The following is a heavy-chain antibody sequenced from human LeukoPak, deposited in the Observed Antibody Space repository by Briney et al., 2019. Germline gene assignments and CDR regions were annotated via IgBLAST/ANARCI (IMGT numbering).Heavy chain of an antibody. V-gene: IGHV1-69*04. CDR2: IIPILGTA. CDR3: ARDNDYDSSGYYLDY. CDR1: GGTFSSYA. D-gene: IGHD3-22*01. J-gene: IGHJ4*02. Sequence: ASVKVSCKASGGTFSSYAISWVRQAPGQGLEWMGRIIPILGTANYAQKFQGRVTITADKSTSTAYMELSSLRSEDTAVYYCARDNDYDSSGYYLDYWGQGTLVTVSS.